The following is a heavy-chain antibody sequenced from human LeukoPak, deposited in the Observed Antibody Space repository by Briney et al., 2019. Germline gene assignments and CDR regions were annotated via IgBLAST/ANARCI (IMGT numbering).Heavy chain of an antibody. V-gene: IGHV4-34*01. CDR1: GGSFSGYY. D-gene: IGHD3-10*01. J-gene: IGHJ5*02. CDR2: INHSGST. CDR3: ARGRTRSQPILLWFRELSA. Sequence: SETLSLTCAVYGGSFSGYYWSWIRQPPGKGLEWIGEINHSGSTNYNPSLKGRVAISVDTSENQFSLKLSSVTAADTAVYYCARGRTRSQPILLWFRELSAWGQGTLVTVSS.